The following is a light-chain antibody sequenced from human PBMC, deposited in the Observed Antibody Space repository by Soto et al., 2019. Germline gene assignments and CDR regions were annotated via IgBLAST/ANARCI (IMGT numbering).Light chain of an antibody. Sequence: QSVLTQPASVSGSPGQSITISCTGTSSDVGGYNYASWYQQHPGKAPKLMIYDVSNRPSGVSNRFSGSKSGNTASLTISGLQAEDEADYYCSSYTSSGSYVFGTGTKVTVL. V-gene: IGLV2-14*03. CDR3: SSYTSSGSYV. CDR2: DVS. CDR1: SSDVGGYNY. J-gene: IGLJ1*01.